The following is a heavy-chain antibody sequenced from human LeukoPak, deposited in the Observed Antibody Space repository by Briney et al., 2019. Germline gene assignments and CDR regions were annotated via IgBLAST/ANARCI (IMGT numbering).Heavy chain of an antibody. J-gene: IGHJ6*03. D-gene: IGHD1-7*01. Sequence: GGSLRLSCAASEFTFSSYGMNWVRQAPGKGLEWVAFISYDGSNKYYADSVKGRFTISRDNSKNTLYLQMNSLRAEDTAVYYCAKRRGLELLYYYYMDVWGRGTTVTVSS. CDR3: AKRRGLELLYYYYMDV. CDR1: EFTFSSYG. CDR2: ISYDGSNK. V-gene: IGHV3-30*02.